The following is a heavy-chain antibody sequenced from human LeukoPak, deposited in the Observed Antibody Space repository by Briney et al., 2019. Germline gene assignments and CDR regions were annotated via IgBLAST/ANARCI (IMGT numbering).Heavy chain of an antibody. CDR1: GFTVSTNY. CDR3: AREESLVVVVTYFDY. V-gene: IGHV3-66*01. D-gene: IGHD3-22*01. J-gene: IGHJ4*02. CDR2: IYSGGST. Sequence: PGGSLRLSCAASGFTVSTNYMTWVRQAPGKGLEWVSVIYSGGSTYYADSVKGRFTISRDNSKNTLYLQMNSLRAEDTAVYYCAREESLVVVVTYFDYWGQGTLVTVSS.